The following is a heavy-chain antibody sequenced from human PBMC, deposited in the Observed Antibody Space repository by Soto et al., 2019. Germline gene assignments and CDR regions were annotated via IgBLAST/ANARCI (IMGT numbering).Heavy chain of an antibody. D-gene: IGHD3-10*02. V-gene: IGHV3-11*05. CDR2: SSNSGTFT. J-gene: IGHJ4*02. CDR3: ARSGDNYNVLDY. Sequence: QVQLAESGGGLVKPGGSLRLTCAASGFSISDHYMSWIRQAPGKGLEWVSYSSNSGTFTKYADSVKGRFSISRDNAKNSLYLAINSLRGEDTAIYYCARSGDNYNVLDYWGQGTPVTVSS. CDR1: GFSISDHY.